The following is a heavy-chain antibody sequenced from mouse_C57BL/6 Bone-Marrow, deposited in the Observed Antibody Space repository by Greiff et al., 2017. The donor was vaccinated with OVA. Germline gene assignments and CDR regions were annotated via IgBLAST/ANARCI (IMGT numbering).Heavy chain of an antibody. Sequence: QVQLQQSGPELVKPGASVKISCKASGYSFTSYYIHWVKQRPGQGLEWIGWIYPGSGNTKYNEKFKGKATLTADTSSSTAYMQLSSLTSEDSAVYYCARSWGWLPLPYWGQGTLVTVSA. V-gene: IGHV1-66*01. CDR1: GYSFTSYY. CDR3: ARSWGWLPLPY. CDR2: IYPGSGNT. D-gene: IGHD2-3*01. J-gene: IGHJ3*01.